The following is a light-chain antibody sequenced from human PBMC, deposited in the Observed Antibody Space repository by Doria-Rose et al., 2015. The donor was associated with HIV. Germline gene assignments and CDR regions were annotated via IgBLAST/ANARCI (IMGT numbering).Light chain of an antibody. CDR3: QQYDNSPPYT. CDR1: QSVISSC. V-gene: IGKV3-20*01. J-gene: IGKJ2*01. Sequence: DIVLTQSPGTLSLSPGERATLSCRASQSVISSCLAWHQQKPGQAPRLLIYRASNSATGIPDRFSGSGSGTDFTLTISRLEPEDFAVYYCQQYDNSPPYTFGQGTKLVIK. CDR2: RAS.